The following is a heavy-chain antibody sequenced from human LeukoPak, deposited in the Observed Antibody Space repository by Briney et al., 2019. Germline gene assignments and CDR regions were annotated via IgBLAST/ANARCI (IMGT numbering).Heavy chain of an antibody. Sequence: HPGGSLRLSCAASGFTFSSYSMNWVRQAPGKGLEWVSAISGSGGSTYYADSVKGRFTISRDNSKNTLYLQMNSLRAEDTAVYYCAKDRAVLDYWGQGTLVTVSS. V-gene: IGHV3-23*01. J-gene: IGHJ4*02. CDR3: AKDRAVLDY. D-gene: IGHD6-19*01. CDR2: ISGSGGST. CDR1: GFTFSSYS.